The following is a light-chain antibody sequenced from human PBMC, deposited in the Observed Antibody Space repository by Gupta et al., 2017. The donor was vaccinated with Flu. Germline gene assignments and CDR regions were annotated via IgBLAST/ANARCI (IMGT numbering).Light chain of an antibody. J-gene: IGKJ1*01. CDR2: QVS. CDR3: MQGSRWPWA. Sequence: DVVMTQSLLSLPVTLGQPASISCRSSQSLVYSDGNTYLHWFQQRPGQSPRRLIYQVSHRESGVPDRFSGSGSGTDFILKISRVEAEDVGVYYCMQGSRWPWAFGQGTKVEIK. V-gene: IGKV2-30*01. CDR1: QSLVYSDGNTY.